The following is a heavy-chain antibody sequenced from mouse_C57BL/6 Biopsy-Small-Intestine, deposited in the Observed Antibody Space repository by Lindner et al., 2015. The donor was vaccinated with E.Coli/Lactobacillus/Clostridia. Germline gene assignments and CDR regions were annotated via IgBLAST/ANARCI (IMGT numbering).Heavy chain of an antibody. CDR3: VREGYGHYEWFAY. CDR2: IRSKSNSYAT. CDR1: GFTFSTYA. Sequence: VQLQESGGGLVQPKGSLKLSCAASGFTFSTYAVHWVRQAPGKGLEWVARIRSKSNSYATYYADSVKDRFTISRDDSQSMFYLQMNTLKTEDTAMYYCVREGYGHYEWFAYWGQGTLVTVSA. V-gene: IGHV10-3*01. J-gene: IGHJ3*01. D-gene: IGHD2-1*01.